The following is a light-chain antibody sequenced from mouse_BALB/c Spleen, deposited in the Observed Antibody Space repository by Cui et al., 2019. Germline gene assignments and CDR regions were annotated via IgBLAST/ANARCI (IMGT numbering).Light chain of an antibody. V-gene: IGKV4-80*01. Sequence: QIVPTQSPALISASLGEKINLTCSASWNLSYMHWYQQKSGTSPKLLIYSTSNLASGVPSRFSGSGSGTFYSLTINSVEAEDAADYYCQQWSSYPWTFGGGTKLEIK. J-gene: IGKJ1*01. CDR2: STS. CDR1: WNLSY. CDR3: QQWSSYPWT.